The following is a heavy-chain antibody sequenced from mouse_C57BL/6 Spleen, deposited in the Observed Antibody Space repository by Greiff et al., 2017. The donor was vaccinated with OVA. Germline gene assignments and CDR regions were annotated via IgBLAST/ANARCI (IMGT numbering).Heavy chain of an antibody. CDR1: GFTIKDYY. V-gene: IGHV14-1*01. D-gene: IGHD1-1*01. CDR3: TYYYGSSYGAD. CDR2: IGPEDGDP. J-gene: IGHJ3*01. Sequence: EVQLVESGAELVRPGASVKLSCTASGFTIKDYYMHWVKQRPEQGLEWIGRIGPEDGDPEYAPTFQGKATMTADTSANTACLQLSSLTSEDTAVYYCTYYYGSSYGADWGQGTLVTVSA.